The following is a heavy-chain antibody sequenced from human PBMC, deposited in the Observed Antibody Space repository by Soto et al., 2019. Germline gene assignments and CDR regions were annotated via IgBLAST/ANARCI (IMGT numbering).Heavy chain of an antibody. V-gene: IGHV1-3*01. CDR1: GYTFTSYA. Sequence: QVQLVQSGAEVKKPGASVKVSCKASGYTFTSYAMHWVRXAPGQRLEWMGWINAGNGNTKYSQKFQGRVTITRDTXXXXXXXXXXXXXXXXXAXYXXAIDPGXSYGYNWGQGTLVTVSS. D-gene: IGHD5-18*01. CDR2: INAGNGNT. CDR3: AIDPGXSYGYN. J-gene: IGHJ4*02.